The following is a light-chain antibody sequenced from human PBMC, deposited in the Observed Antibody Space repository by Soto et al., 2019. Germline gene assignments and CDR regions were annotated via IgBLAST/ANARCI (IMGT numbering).Light chain of an antibody. V-gene: IGKV2-40*01. Sequence: DIVMTQPPLSLPVTPGEPASISCGSSQSLLDSDDGNTYLDWYLQKPGQSPQLLIYTVSYRASGVPDRFSGSGSGTDFTLKISRVEAEDVGVYYCQQYNNWPITFGQGTRLEIK. J-gene: IGKJ5*01. CDR1: QSLLDSDDGNTY. CDR3: QQYNNWPIT. CDR2: TVS.